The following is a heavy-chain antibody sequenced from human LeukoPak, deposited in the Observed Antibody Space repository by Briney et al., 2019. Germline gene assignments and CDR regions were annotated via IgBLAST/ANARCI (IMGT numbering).Heavy chain of an antibody. CDR1: GFTFGSYA. CDR3: AKAQYYYDSSGDHDAFDI. D-gene: IGHD3-22*01. Sequence: GGSLRLSCAASGFTFGSYAMSWVRQAPGKGLEWVSAISGSGGSTYYADSVKGRFTISRDNSKNTLYLQMNSLRAEDTAVYYCAKAQYYYDSSGDHDAFDIWGQGTMVTVSS. CDR2: ISGSGGST. V-gene: IGHV3-23*01. J-gene: IGHJ3*02.